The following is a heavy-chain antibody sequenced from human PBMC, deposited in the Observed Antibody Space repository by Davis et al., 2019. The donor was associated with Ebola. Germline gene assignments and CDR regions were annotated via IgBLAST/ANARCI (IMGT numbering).Heavy chain of an antibody. D-gene: IGHD2-8*02. V-gene: IGHV5-51*01. Sequence: GESLKISCKDSGNSFTSHWIGCVRQMPGKGLDWSGIIYTGDSDTRYSPSFRGQVTISADKSMKTAFLQWSSLKASDSGMYYCASLRRTITGMDDGFDIWGQGTMVTVSS. J-gene: IGHJ3*02. CDR1: GNSFTSHW. CDR3: ASLRRTITGMDDGFDI. CDR2: IYTGDSDT.